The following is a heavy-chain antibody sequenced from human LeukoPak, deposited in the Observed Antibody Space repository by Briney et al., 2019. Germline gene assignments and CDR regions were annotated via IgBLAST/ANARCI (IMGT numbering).Heavy chain of an antibody. CDR3: ARERYSRSSHDALDL. CDR1: GFTFSSHF. V-gene: IGHV3-21*06. J-gene: IGHJ3*01. Sequence: GGSLRLSCAASGFTFSSHFMNWVRQAPGKGLEWVSSITNSGSSAFYPDSLKGRFTISRDNAENSLYLQLNSLRPEDTAVYYCARERYSRSSHDALDLWGQGTVVTVSS. CDR2: ITNSGSSA. D-gene: IGHD6-6*01.